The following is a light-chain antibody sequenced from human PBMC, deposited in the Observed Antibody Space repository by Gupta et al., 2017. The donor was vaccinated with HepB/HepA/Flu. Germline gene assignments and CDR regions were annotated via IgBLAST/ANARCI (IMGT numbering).Light chain of an antibody. Sequence: DIQMTQSPSSLSASVGDRVTITCRASQSLSRHLNWYQHEPGKAPKLLIYAASSSRIRVRSRFSGSGSGTDFTLSIIRLQPEDFATYYCHRSYSTPDNFGQGTKLEIK. J-gene: IGKJ2*01. CDR2: AAS. CDR3: HRSYSTPDN. V-gene: IGKV1-39*01. CDR1: QSLSRH.